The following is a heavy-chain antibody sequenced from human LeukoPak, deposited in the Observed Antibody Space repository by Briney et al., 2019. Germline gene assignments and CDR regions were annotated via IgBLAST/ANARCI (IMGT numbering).Heavy chain of an antibody. V-gene: IGHV4-59*08. Sequence: SGPTLVKPSETLSLTCTVSGGSISTYYWSWIRQPPGKGLEWIGYIYYSGSTNYNPSLKSRVTISVDTPKNQFSLKVSSVTAADTAVYYCASLPRRWRDGYNPGAFDIWGQGTVVTVSS. D-gene: IGHD5-24*01. CDR3: ASLPRRWRDGYNPGAFDI. CDR2: IYYSGST. CDR1: GGSISTYY. J-gene: IGHJ3*02.